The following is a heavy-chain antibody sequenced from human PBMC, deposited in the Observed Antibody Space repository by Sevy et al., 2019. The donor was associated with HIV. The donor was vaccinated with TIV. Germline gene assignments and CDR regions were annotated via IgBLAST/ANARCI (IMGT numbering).Heavy chain of an antibody. J-gene: IGHJ6*02. CDR3: GRVGGGDTGYYYSYHGMDV. D-gene: IGHD5-12*01. CDR1: GASISSSYY. V-gene: IGHV4-59*13. CDR2: IYYSGGT. Sequence: SETLSLTCTVSGASISSSYYWNWIRQSPGKGLEWIGCIYYSGGTIYNPSLKSRVTISQDMSRNRFSLSLTSVTAADPAVYYWGRVGGGDTGYYYSYHGMDVWGRGTTVTVSS.